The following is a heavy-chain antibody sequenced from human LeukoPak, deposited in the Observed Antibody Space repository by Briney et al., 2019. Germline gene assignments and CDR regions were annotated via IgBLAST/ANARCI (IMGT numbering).Heavy chain of an antibody. CDR2: ISTSSSYI. J-gene: IGHJ4*02. D-gene: IGHD3-16*02. CDR1: GFTFSFYT. CDR3: ARHRTASDY. Sequence: GGSLRLSCAASGFTFSFYTMSWVRQAPGKGLEWVSSISTSSSYIYYADSLKGRFTISRDNAKNSLSLQMNSLRAEDTAVYCCARHRTASDYWGQGTLVTVSS. V-gene: IGHV3-21*01.